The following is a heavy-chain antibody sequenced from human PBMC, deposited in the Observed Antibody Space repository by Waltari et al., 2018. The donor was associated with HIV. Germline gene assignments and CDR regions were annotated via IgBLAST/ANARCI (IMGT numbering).Heavy chain of an antibody. V-gene: IGHV3-21*01. CDR1: GFTFSSYS. Sequence: EVQLVESGGGLVKPGGSLRLSCAASGFTFSSYSMNWVRQAPGKGLEWVSSISISSTYIYYADSVKGRFTISRDNAKNSLYLQMNSLRAEDMAVYYCARGRDIVATWRDYFDYWGQGTLVTVSS. J-gene: IGHJ4*02. CDR2: ISISSTYI. CDR3: ARGRDIVATWRDYFDY. D-gene: IGHD5-12*01.